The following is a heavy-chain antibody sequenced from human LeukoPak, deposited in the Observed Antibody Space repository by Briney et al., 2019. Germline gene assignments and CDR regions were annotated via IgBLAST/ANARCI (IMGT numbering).Heavy chain of an antibody. Sequence: ALVKVSCKTSGYSENFYGITWVRQVAGQGLEWMGWISAQHGQTEYAPNSQDRVTMTTDTDTNTAYMELRSLRADDTAVYYCAGSLGYCTSNVCYLKYWGQGTLVTVSS. J-gene: IGHJ4*02. D-gene: IGHD2-8*01. CDR3: AGSLGYCTSNVCYLKY. V-gene: IGHV1-18*01. CDR1: GYSENFYG. CDR2: ISAQHGQT.